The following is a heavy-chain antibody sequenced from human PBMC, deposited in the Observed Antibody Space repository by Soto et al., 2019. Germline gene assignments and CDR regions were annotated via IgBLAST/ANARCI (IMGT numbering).Heavy chain of an antibody. J-gene: IGHJ5*02. V-gene: IGHV3-23*01. Sequence: GGSLRLSCAASGFTFSSYAMSWVRQAPGKGLEWVSAISGSGGSTYYADSVKGRFTISRDNSKNTLYLQMNSLRAEDTAVYYCAKVGGRFLEWLLQDNWFDPWGQGTLVTVSS. CDR3: AKVGGRFLEWLLQDNWFDP. CDR1: GFTFSSYA. CDR2: ISGSGGST. D-gene: IGHD3-3*01.